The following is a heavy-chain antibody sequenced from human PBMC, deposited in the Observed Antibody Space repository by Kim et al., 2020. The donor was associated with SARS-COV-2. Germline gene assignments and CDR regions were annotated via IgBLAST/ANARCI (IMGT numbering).Heavy chain of an antibody. J-gene: IGHJ4*02. CDR1: GFTFSSYS. CDR2: ISSSSSTI. Sequence: GGSLRLSCAASGFTFSSYSMNWVRQAPGKGLEWVSYISSSSSTIYYADSVKGRFTISRDNAKNSLYLQMNSLRDEDTAVYYCASQGRSYYGFRVGDYWGQGTLVTVSS. V-gene: IGHV3-48*02. CDR3: ASQGRSYYGFRVGDY. D-gene: IGHD3-10*01.